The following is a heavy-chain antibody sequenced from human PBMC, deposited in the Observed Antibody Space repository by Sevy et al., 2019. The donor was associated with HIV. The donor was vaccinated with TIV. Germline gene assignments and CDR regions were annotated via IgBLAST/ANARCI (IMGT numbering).Heavy chain of an antibody. J-gene: IGHJ6*02. CDR3: ARDRIAVAGINYYYYGMDV. V-gene: IGHV3-33*01. CDR2: IWYDGSNK. D-gene: IGHD6-19*01. CDR1: GFTFSSYG. Sequence: GGSLRLSCAASGFTFSSYGMHWVRQAPGKGLEWVAVIWYDGSNKYYADSVKGRFTISRDKSKNTLYLQMNSLRAEDTAVYYCARDRIAVAGINYYYYGMDVWRQGTTVTVSS.